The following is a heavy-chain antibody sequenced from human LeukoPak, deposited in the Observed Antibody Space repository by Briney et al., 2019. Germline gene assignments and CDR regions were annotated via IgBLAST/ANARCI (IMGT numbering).Heavy chain of an antibody. CDR3: ARGRIAARYYYYYGMDV. J-gene: IGHJ6*02. D-gene: IGHD6-6*01. Sequence: GGSLRLSCAASGFTFSSYDMHWVRRATGKGLEWVSAIGTAGDTYYPGSVKGRFTISRENAKNSLYLQMNSLRAGDTAVYYCARGRIAARYYYYYGMDVWGQGTTVTVSS. CDR1: GFTFSSYD. CDR2: IGTAGDT. V-gene: IGHV3-13*01.